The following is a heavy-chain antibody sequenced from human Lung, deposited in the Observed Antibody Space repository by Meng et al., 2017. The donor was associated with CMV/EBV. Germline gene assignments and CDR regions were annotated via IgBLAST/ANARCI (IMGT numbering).Heavy chain of an antibody. CDR1: GGSISSSSYY. D-gene: IGHD3-3*01. CDR3: ARQRPVLDAFDI. V-gene: IGHV4-39*01. CDR2: IYYSGST. J-gene: IGHJ3*02. Sequence: GSLRLSCPVSGGSISSSSYYCGWIRQPPGKGLEWIGRIYYSGSTYYNPSLKSRVTISVDTSKNQFSLKLSSVTAADTAVYYCARQRPVLDAFDIWGQGTMVTVSS.